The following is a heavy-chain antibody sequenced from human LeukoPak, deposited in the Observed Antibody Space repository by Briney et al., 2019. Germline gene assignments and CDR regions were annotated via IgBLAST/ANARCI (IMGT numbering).Heavy chain of an antibody. CDR3: AKGRTVLNDALDV. CDR1: GFIFSNYA. CDR2: ISGSGGTT. D-gene: IGHD4-11*01. J-gene: IGHJ3*01. Sequence: GGSLRLSCAASGFIFSNYAISWVRQAPGKGLEWVSVISGSGGTTFYADPVKGRFTISRDNSNNTLYLQMNSLRVGDTAVYYCAKGRTVLNDALDVWGQGTMVTVSS. V-gene: IGHV3-23*01.